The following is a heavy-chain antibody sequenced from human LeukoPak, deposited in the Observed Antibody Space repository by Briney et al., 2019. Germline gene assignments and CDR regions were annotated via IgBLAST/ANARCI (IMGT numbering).Heavy chain of an antibody. V-gene: IGHV3-23*01. D-gene: IGHD4-17*01. CDR3: GRDPNGDYIGAFEF. J-gene: IGHJ3*01. Sequence: GGSLRLSCVASGFTLSNFGMSWVSQAAGKGMEWVSSIKGSGSYTNYADSVRGLFTTFRDNSKNTLYLQMNRLTADDTAVYYCGRDPNGDYIGAFEFWGLGTLVSVSS. CDR2: IKGSGSYT. CDR1: GFTLSNFG.